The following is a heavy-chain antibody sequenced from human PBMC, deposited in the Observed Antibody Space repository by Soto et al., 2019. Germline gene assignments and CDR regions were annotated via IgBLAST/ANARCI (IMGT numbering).Heavy chain of an antibody. D-gene: IGHD3-16*02. CDR2: INHSGST. CDR1: GGSFSGYY. Sequence: QVQLQQWGAGLLKPSETLSLTCAVYGGSFSGYYWSWIRQPPGKGLEWIGEINHSGSTNYNPSLKSRVTISVDTSKNQFSLKLSSVTAADTAVYYCARGRNSDYIWGSYRYNPYFDYWGQGTLVTVSS. CDR3: ARGRNSDYIWGSYRYNPYFDY. J-gene: IGHJ4*02. V-gene: IGHV4-34*01.